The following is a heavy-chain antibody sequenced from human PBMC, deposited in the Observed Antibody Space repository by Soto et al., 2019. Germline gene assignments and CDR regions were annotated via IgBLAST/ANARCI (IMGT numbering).Heavy chain of an antibody. CDR1: GGSISSISHY. CDR3: ARHPGIAAHFDF. D-gene: IGHD6-13*01. CDR2: IYYRGSA. J-gene: IGHJ4*02. V-gene: IGHV4-39*01. Sequence: LSLTCSVSGGSISSISHYWGWIRQSPGKGLDWIGSIYYRGSAYYNPSLKSRVTISVDTSKNQFSLKLRSVTAADTSVYYCARHPGIAAHFDFWGQGTLVTVSS.